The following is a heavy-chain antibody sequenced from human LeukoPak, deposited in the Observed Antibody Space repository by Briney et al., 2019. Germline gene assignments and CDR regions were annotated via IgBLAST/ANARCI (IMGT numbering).Heavy chain of an antibody. D-gene: IGHD6-19*01. CDR3: ARDRDIAVAGTVYWFDP. J-gene: IGHJ5*02. CDR2: INPNSGGT. V-gene: IGHV1-2*02. Sequence: ASVKVSCKASGYTFTGYYMHWVRQAPGQGLEWMGWINPNSGGTNYAQKFQGRVTMTRDTSISTAYMELSRLRSDDTAVYYCARDRDIAVAGTVYWFDPWGQGTLVTVSS. CDR1: GYTFTGYY.